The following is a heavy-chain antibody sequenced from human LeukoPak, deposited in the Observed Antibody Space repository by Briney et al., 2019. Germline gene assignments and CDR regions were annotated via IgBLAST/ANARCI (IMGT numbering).Heavy chain of an antibody. V-gene: IGHV3-23*01. CDR2: ISGSGGST. J-gene: IGHJ1*01. CDR3: AKDPAPAGTEGGGGYFQH. Sequence: GGSLRLSCAASGFTFSSYAMSWARQAPGKGLEWVSAISGSGGSTYYADSVKGRFTISRDNSKNTLYLQMNSLRAEDTAVYYCAKDPAPAGTEGGGGYFQHWGQGTLVTVSS. CDR1: GFTFSSYA. D-gene: IGHD1-1*01.